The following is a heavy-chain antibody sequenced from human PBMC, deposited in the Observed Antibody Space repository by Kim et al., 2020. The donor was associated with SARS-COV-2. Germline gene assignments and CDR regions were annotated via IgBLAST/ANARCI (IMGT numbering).Heavy chain of an antibody. J-gene: IGHJ5*02. Sequence: SETLSLTCTVSGGSISSYYWSWIRQPPGKGLEWIGYIYYSGSTNYNPSLKSRVTTSVDTSKNQFSLKLSSVTAADTAVYYCAREAHSSSSEVWFDPWGQGTLVTVSS. V-gene: IGHV4-59*01. CDR1: GGSISSYY. D-gene: IGHD6-6*01. CDR2: IYYSGST. CDR3: AREAHSSSSEVWFDP.